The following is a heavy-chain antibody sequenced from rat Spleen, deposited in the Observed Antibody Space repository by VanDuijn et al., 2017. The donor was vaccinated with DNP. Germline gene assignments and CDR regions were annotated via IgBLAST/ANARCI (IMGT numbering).Heavy chain of an antibody. D-gene: IGHD1-1*01. Sequence: EVQLVESGGGSVQPGRSLKLSCAASGFIFSDYYMAWVRQAPTKGLEWVASISTGGGNAYYGDSVKGRFTVSRDDSTSTLDLQMNSLRSEDTATYYCIRRAVVTGAMDAWGQGVMVTVSS. CDR1: GFIFSDYY. CDR3: IRRAVVTGAMDA. CDR2: ISTGGGNA. V-gene: IGHV5-25*01. J-gene: IGHJ2*01.